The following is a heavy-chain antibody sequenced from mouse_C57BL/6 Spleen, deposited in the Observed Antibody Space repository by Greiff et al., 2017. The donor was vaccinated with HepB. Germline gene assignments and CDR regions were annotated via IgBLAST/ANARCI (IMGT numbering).Heavy chain of an antibody. Sequence: EVKLQESGGGLVKPGGSLKLSCAASGFTFSSYAMSWVRQTPEKRLEWVATISDGGSYTYYPDNVKGRFTISRDNAKNNLYLQMSHLKSEDTAMYYCARDDYDEKAFDYWGQGTTLTVSS. D-gene: IGHD2-4*01. CDR3: ARDDYDEKAFDY. V-gene: IGHV5-4*01. J-gene: IGHJ2*01. CDR1: GFTFSSYA. CDR2: ISDGGSYT.